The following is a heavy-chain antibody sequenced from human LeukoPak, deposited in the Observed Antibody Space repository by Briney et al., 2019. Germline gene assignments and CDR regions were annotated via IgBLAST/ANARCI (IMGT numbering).Heavy chain of an antibody. CDR2: IRYDGSNK. Sequence: PGGSLRLSCAASGFTFSSYDMHWVRQAPGKGLEWVAFIRYDGSNKYYADPVKGRFIISRDNSKNTLYLQMSSVRAEDTAVYYCANENGGPDYWGQGTLVTVSS. J-gene: IGHJ4*02. CDR3: ANENGGPDY. V-gene: IGHV3-30*02. CDR1: GFTFSSYD. D-gene: IGHD3-10*01.